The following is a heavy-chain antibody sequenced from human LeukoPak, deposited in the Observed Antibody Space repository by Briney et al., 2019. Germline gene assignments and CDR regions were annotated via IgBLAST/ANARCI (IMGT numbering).Heavy chain of an antibody. CDR3: AKDGADFWSGYYTDNWFDP. J-gene: IGHJ5*02. D-gene: IGHD3-3*01. Sequence: GGSLRLSCAASGFTLSNYWMIHWVRQVPGKGLQWVSRINNDGNLKTDGRDTGYADSVKGRFTISTDNAKNTLYLQMNSLRAEDTAVYYCAKDGADFWSGYYTDNWFDPWGQGTLVTVSS. CDR1: GFTLSNYW. CDR2: INNDGNLKTDGRDT. V-gene: IGHV3-74*01.